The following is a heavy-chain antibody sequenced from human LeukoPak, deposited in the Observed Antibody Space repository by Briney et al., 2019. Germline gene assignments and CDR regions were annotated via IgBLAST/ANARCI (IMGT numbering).Heavy chain of an antibody. J-gene: IGHJ4*02. D-gene: IGHD5-18*01. CDR2: IYPGDSDT. CDR1: GYSFTSYW. CDR3: ARPAGIQLWPLNY. V-gene: IGHV5-51*01. Sequence: GEPLKISCKGSGYSFTSYWICWLRQMPGKGLEWMGIIYPGDSDTRYSPSFQGQVTISADKSISTAYLQWSSLKASDTAMYYCARPAGIQLWPLNYWGQGTLVTVSS.